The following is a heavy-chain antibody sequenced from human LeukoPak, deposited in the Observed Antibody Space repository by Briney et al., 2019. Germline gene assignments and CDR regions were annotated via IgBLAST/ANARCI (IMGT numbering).Heavy chain of an antibody. V-gene: IGHV1-69*05. CDR2: IIPIFGTA. J-gene: IGHJ3*02. CDR3: AREDEKDAFDI. D-gene: IGHD5-24*01. Sequence: GGSLRLSCAASGFTFSSYAMSWVRQAPGKGLEWMGRIIPIFGTANYAQKFQGRVTITTDESTSTAYMELSSLRSEDTAVYYCAREDEKDAFDIWGQGTMVTVSS. CDR1: GFTFSSYA.